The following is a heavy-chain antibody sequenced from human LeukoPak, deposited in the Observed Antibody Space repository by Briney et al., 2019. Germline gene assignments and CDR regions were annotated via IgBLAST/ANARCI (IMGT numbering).Heavy chain of an antibody. V-gene: IGHV4-34*01. CDR2: INHSGST. Sequence: PSETLSLTCAVYGGSFSGYYWSWIRQPPGKGLEWIGEINHSGSTNYNPSLKSRVTISVDTSKNQFSLKLSSVTAADTAVYYCARGLYSSGWYLAPHPKKAGYFGYWGQGTLVTVSS. D-gene: IGHD6-19*01. J-gene: IGHJ4*02. CDR1: GGSFSGYY. CDR3: ARGLYSSGWYLAPHPKKAGYFGY.